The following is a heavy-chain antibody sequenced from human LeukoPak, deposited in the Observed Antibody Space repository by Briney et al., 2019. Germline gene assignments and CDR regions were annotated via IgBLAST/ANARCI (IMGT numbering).Heavy chain of an antibody. CDR1: GFTFSSYS. CDR2: ISTSSSTI. CDR3: ARGSSSSWYVHYFDY. J-gene: IGHJ4*02. V-gene: IGHV3-48*01. Sequence: GWSLRLSCAASGFTFSSYSMNWVRQAPGKGLEWVSYISTSSSTIYYADSVKGRFTISRDNAKNSLYLQMNSLRAEDTAVYYCARGSSSSWYVHYFDYWGQGTLVTVSS. D-gene: IGHD6-13*01.